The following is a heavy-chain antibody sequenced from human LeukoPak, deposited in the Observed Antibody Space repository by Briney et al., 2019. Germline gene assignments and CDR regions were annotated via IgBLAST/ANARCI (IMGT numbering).Heavy chain of an antibody. J-gene: IGHJ4*02. CDR3: TTAYYDSTLFDY. D-gene: IGHD3-22*01. Sequence: GGSLRLSCAASGFTFSNAWMSWVRQAPGKGLEWVGRIKSKTDGGTTDYAAPVKGRFTISRDDSKNTLYLQMNSLKTEDTAVYYCTTAYYDSTLFDYWGQGTLVTVSS. CDR1: GFTFSNAW. V-gene: IGHV3-15*01. CDR2: IKSKTDGGTT.